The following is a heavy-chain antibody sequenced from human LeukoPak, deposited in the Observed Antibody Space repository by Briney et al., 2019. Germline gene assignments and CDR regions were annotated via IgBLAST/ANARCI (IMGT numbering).Heavy chain of an antibody. CDR1: GGSFSGYY. Sequence: PSETLSLTCAVYGGSFSGYYWSWIRQPPGKGLEWIGEINHSVSTNYNPSLKSRVTISVDTSKNQFSLKLSSVTAADTAVYYCARGRGLYRHQPLDYWGQGTLVTVSS. CDR2: INHSVST. D-gene: IGHD2-8*01. CDR3: ARGRGLYRHQPLDY. V-gene: IGHV4-34*01. J-gene: IGHJ4*02.